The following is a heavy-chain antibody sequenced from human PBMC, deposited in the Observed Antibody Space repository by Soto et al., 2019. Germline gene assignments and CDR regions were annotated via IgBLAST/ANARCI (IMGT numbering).Heavy chain of an antibody. J-gene: IGHJ4*02. V-gene: IGHV3-30-3*01. Sequence: QVQLVESGGGVVQPGRSLRLSCAASGFTFSSYAMHWVRQAPGNGLEWVAVISYDGSNKYYADSVKGRFTISRDNSKNTMYLQLNSLSPEDTAVYFCARAPTTVTTSYYFDSWGQGTLVTVSS. CDR1: GFTFSSYA. CDR3: ARAPTTVTTSYYFDS. CDR2: ISYDGSNK. D-gene: IGHD4-17*01.